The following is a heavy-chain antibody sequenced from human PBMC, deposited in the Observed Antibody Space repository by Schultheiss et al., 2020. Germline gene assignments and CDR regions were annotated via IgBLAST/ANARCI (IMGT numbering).Heavy chain of an antibody. CDR1: GFTFSSYA. CDR2: ISGSGGST. Sequence: GGSLRLSCAASGFTFSSYAMSWVRQAPGKGLEWVSAISGSGGSTYYADSVKGRFTISRDNSKNTLYLQMNSLRAEDTAVYYCARDLRVITMIVVVITAGFDYWGQGTLVTVSS. J-gene: IGHJ4*02. D-gene: IGHD3-22*01. V-gene: IGHV3-23*01. CDR3: ARDLRVITMIVVVITAGFDY.